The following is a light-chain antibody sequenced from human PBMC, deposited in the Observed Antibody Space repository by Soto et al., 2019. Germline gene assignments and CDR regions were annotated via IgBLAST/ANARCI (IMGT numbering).Light chain of an antibody. Sequence: EIVLTQSPGTLSLSPGERATLSCRASQSVSSSYLAWYQQKPGQAPRLLLYGASSRATGIPDRFSGSGSGTDFTLTISRLEPEDFAVYYCQQYGSSAMTFGPGTRLESK. CDR3: QQYGSSAMT. CDR1: QSVSSSY. J-gene: IGKJ5*01. V-gene: IGKV3-20*01. CDR2: GAS.